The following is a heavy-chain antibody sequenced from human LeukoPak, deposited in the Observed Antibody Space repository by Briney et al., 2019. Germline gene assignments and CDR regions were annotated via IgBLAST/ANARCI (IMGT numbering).Heavy chain of an antibody. CDR2: INAGNGNT. J-gene: IGHJ5*02. D-gene: IGHD2-21*02. CDR1: GGTFSSYA. CDR3: ARGLLTASQA. V-gene: IGHV1-3*01. Sequence: ASVKVSCKASGGTFSSYAISWVRQAPGQGLEWMGWINAGNGNTKYSQKFQGRVTITRDTSASTAYMELSSLRSEDTAVYYCARGLLTASQAWGQGTLVTVSS.